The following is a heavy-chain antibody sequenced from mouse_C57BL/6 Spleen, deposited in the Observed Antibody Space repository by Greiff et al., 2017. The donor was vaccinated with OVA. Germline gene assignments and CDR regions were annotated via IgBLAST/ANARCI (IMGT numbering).Heavy chain of an antibody. Sequence: EVHLVESGGDLVKPGGSLKLSCAASGFTFSSYGMSWVRQTPDQRLEWVATISSGGSYTYYPDSVKGRFTISRDNAKNTLYLQMSSLKSEDTAMYYCARHYDCDDYAMDYWGQGTSVTVSS. J-gene: IGHJ4*01. CDR3: ARHYDCDDYAMDY. D-gene: IGHD2-4*01. CDR2: ISSGGSYT. CDR1: GFTFSSYG. V-gene: IGHV5-6*01.